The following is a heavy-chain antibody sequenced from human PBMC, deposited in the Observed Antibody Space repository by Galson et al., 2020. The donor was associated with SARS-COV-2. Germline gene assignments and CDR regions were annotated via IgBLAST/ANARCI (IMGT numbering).Heavy chain of an antibody. J-gene: IGHJ4*02. Sequence: GESLKISCTSSGLTFGDYAVTWVRQAPGKGPEWVGFIRNKTYGGTAEYAASVKGRLTISRDDSKSVAYVQMNSLKTEDTGIYYCTMSTGWLSAIHWCQGTMVAASS. CDR1: GLTFGDYA. CDR3: TMSTGWLSAIH. D-gene: IGHD6-19*01. V-gene: IGHV3-49*04. CDR2: IRNKTYGGTA.